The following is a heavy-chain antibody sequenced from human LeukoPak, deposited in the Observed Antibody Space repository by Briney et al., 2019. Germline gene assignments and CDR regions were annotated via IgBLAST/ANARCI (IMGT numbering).Heavy chain of an antibody. D-gene: IGHD1-14*01. CDR1: GYTLTNSD. Sequence: GASVKVSCKASGYTLTNSDINWVRQATGQGLEWMGWMNPNNGHTGYAQKFQGRVTMTRSTSISTTYMELSSLSSEDTAVYYCAREPPDSYYFDYWGQGTLVTVSS. J-gene: IGHJ4*02. CDR3: AREPPDSYYFDY. V-gene: IGHV1-8*01. CDR2: MNPNNGHT.